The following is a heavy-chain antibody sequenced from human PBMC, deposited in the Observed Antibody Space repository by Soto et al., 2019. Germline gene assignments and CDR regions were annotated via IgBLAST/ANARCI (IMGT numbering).Heavy chain of an antibody. J-gene: IGHJ4*02. CDR3: ARGNDSLDY. CDR2: INHSGST. CDR1: GWSLIGXY. Sequence: SETLSLTCAFYGWSLIGXYWSLIRQPPGKGLEWIGEINHSGSTNYNPSLKSRVTISVDTSKNQFSLKLSSVAAADTAVYYCARGNDSLDYWGQGTLVTVSS. V-gene: IGHV4-34*01. D-gene: IGHD2-21*02.